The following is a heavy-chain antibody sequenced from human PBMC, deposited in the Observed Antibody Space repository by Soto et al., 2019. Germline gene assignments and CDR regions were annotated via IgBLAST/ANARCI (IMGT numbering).Heavy chain of an antibody. CDR3: ARVGGKHFTWMPVFSY. J-gene: IGHJ4*02. CDR1: GYTFTNYG. CDR2: ISAYNDNR. V-gene: IGHV1-18*01. Sequence: QVQLVQSGAEVKKPGASVKVSCKASGYTFTNYGISWVRQAPGQGLEWMGWISAYNDNRKYAQKLQDRVTMTTDTSTNTAYMELRSLRSDDTAVYYCARVGGKHFTWMPVFSYWGQGTLVTVSS. D-gene: IGHD3-10*01.